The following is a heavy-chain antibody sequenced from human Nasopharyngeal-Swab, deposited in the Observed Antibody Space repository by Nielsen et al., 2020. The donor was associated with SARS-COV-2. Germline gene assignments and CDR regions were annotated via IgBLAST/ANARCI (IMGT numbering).Heavy chain of an antibody. CDR3: ARQYRDGYNLDY. CDR2: ISYDGSNK. CDR1: GFTFSSYS. V-gene: IGHV3-30*03. Sequence: GESLKISCAASGFTFSSYSMHWVRQAPGKGLEWVAVISYDGSNKYYADSVKGRFTISRDNSKNTLYLQMNSLRAEDTAVYYCARQYRDGYNLDYWGQGTLVTVSS. D-gene: IGHD5-24*01. J-gene: IGHJ4*02.